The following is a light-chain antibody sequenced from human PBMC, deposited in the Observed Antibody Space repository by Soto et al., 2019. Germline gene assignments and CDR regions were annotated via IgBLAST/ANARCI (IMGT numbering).Light chain of an antibody. J-gene: IGLJ1*01. Sequence: QSVLTQPASVSGSPGQSITISCAGTSGEVGRYNHVAWYQQHPGKAPKLMIYEVTKRPSGVSNRFSGSKSGNTASLNISGLQAEDEADYYCIAYTGSSTSYVFGTGTNVTVL. V-gene: IGLV2-14*01. CDR2: EVT. CDR1: SGEVGRYNH. CDR3: IAYTGSSTSYV.